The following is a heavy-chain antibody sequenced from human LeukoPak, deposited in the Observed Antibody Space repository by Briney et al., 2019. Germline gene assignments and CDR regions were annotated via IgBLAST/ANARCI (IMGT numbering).Heavy chain of an antibody. Sequence: GASVKVSCKASGYTFTDYYMHWVRQAPGQELEWMGWINPNSGGTNYAQKFQGRVTMTRDTSISTAYMELSRLRSDDTAVYYCARARIAARNWFDPWGQGTLVTVSS. CDR3: ARARIAARNWFDP. V-gene: IGHV1-2*02. J-gene: IGHJ5*02. CDR2: INPNSGGT. CDR1: GYTFTDYY. D-gene: IGHD6-6*01.